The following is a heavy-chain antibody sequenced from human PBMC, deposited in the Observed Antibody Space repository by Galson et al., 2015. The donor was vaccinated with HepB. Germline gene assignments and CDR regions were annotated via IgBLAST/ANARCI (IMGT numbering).Heavy chain of an antibody. CDR3: ARGPSSHAFDI. D-gene: IGHD2-2*01. J-gene: IGHJ3*02. CDR2: TYYRSEWST. Sequence: CAISGDSVSSNSATWSWIRQSPSRGLEWLGRTYYRSEWSTDYAVSVRSRITINPDTSKNQFSLQLNSVTPEDTAVYYCARGPSSHAFDIWGQGTMVTVSS. V-gene: IGHV6-1*01. CDR1: GDSVSSNSAT.